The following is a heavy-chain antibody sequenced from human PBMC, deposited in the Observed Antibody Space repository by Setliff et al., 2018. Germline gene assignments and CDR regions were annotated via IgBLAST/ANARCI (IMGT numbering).Heavy chain of an antibody. D-gene: IGHD3-16*01. V-gene: IGHV4-4*07. CDR3: ARLPNYVWGSPVDY. J-gene: IGHJ4*02. CDR1: GGSISNYY. Sequence: PSETLSLTCTVSGGSISNYYWSWIRQPAGKGLECIGRMYSSGSIYYNASLASRLTISVDTAKNQFSLTLSSVTAADTAVYYCARLPNYVWGSPVDYWGQGTLVTVSS. CDR2: MYSSGSI.